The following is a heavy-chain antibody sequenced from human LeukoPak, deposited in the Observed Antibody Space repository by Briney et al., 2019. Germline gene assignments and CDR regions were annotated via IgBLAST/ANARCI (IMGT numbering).Heavy chain of an antibody. Sequence: GGSLRLSCAASGLAFSAYKMHWVRQAPRKGLVWVSRISTDGYTTDYADFVQGRFTASRDNTKNTWSLEMNSLRAEDTAVYYCTTSNGHLNYWGQGTLVTVSS. CDR2: ISTDGYTT. J-gene: IGHJ4*02. CDR3: TTSNGHLNY. D-gene: IGHD1-1*01. V-gene: IGHV3-74*01. CDR1: GLAFSAYK.